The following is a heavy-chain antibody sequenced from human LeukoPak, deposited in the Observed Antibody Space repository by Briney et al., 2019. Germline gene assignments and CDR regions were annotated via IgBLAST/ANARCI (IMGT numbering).Heavy chain of an antibody. CDR3: ARALGWLPENY. V-gene: IGHV3-21*01. J-gene: IGHJ4*02. Sequence: GGSLRLSCAASGFTFSYYTLNWVRQAPGKGLEWVSSISSSSSYIYYADSLKGRFTISRDNARNSLYLQMNSLRAEDTAVYYCARALGWLPENYWGQGTLVTVSS. CDR2: ISSSSSYI. D-gene: IGHD5-24*01. CDR1: GFTFSYYT.